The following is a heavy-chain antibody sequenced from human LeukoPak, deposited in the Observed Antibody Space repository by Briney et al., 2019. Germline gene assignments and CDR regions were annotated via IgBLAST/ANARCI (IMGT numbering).Heavy chain of an antibody. Sequence: GASVKVSCKASGYTFTSYRISWVRQAPGQGLEWMGWISAYNGNTNYAQRLQGRVTMTTDTSTSTVYMEVRSLRSDDTAVYYCARVVYCSGGSCYVFDYWGQGTLVTVSS. D-gene: IGHD2-15*01. CDR3: ARVVYCSGGSCYVFDY. V-gene: IGHV1-18*01. CDR1: GYTFTSYR. CDR2: ISAYNGNT. J-gene: IGHJ4*02.